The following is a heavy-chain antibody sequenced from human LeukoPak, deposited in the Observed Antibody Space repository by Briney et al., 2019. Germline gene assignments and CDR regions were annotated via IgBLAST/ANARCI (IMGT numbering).Heavy chain of an antibody. CDR2: IRYDGSND. J-gene: IGHJ6*02. D-gene: IGHD2-2*01. CDR1: GFTFSTYG. CDR3: ARDRAPMGGYQMIYSYAMDV. Sequence: GGALRLACAASGFTFSTYGMHWVRQAPGKGLERVASIRYDGSNDYYTDSVKGRCPISRDNSKHTLYLQMNSLRGEATAVYFCARDRAPMGGYQMIYSYAMDVGGQGTTVTVSS. V-gene: IGHV3-30*02.